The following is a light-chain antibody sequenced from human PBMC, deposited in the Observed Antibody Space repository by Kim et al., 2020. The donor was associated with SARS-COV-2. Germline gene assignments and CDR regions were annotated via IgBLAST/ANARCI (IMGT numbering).Light chain of an antibody. J-gene: IGLJ3*02. V-gene: IGLV4-69*01. CDR1: SGHSSYA. Sequence: ASVKHTAALSSGHSSYAIAWHQQQPEKGPRYLMKLNNDGSHSKGDGIPDRFSGSSSGAERYLTISSLQSEDEADYYCQTWGTGIRVFGGGTQLTVL. CDR3: QTWGTGIRV. CDR2: LNNDGSH.